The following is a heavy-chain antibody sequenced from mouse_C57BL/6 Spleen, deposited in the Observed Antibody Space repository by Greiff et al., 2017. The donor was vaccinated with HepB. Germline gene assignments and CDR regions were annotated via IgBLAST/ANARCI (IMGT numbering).Heavy chain of an antibody. CDR1: GYTFTSYW. V-gene: IGHV1-52*01. Sequence: QVQLQQPGAELVRPGSSVKLSCKASGYTFTSYWMHWVKQRPIQGLDWIGNIDPSDSETHYNQKFKDKATLTVDKSSSTAYMQLSSLASEDSAVYYSARGGRAMDYWGQGTSVTVSS. CDR2: IDPSDSET. J-gene: IGHJ4*01. CDR3: ARGGRAMDY.